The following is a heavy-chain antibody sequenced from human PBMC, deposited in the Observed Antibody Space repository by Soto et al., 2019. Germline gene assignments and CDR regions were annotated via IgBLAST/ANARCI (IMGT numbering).Heavy chain of an antibody. CDR3: ARPLRGIAARKQIFDY. Sequence: QVQLQQWGAGLLKPSETLSLTCAVYGGSFSGYYWSWIHQPPGNGLEWIGEINHSGSTNYNPSLKSRVTISVDTSKNQFSLKLSSVTAADTAVYYCARPLRGIAARKQIFDYWGQGTLVTVSS. V-gene: IGHV4-34*01. D-gene: IGHD6-6*01. J-gene: IGHJ4*02. CDR2: INHSGST. CDR1: GGSFSGYY.